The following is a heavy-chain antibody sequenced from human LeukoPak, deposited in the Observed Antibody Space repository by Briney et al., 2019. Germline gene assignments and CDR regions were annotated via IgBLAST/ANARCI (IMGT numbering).Heavy chain of an antibody. D-gene: IGHD6-19*01. J-gene: IGHJ4*02. Sequence: RSSETLSLTCTVSGGSISSGSYYWSWIRQPAGKGLEWIGRIYTSGSTNYNPSLKSRVTISVDTSKNQFSLKLSSVTAADTAVYYCAGSSGWYANGLIDYWGQGTLVTVSS. V-gene: IGHV4-61*02. CDR1: GGSISSGSYY. CDR3: AGSSGWYANGLIDY. CDR2: IYTSGST.